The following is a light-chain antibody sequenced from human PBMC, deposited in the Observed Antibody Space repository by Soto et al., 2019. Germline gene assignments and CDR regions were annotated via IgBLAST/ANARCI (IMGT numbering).Light chain of an antibody. CDR2: SNN. Sequence: QSVLTQPPSASGTPGQRVTISCSGSSSNIGSNAVTWYQHLPGTAPKLLIYSNNQRPSGVPDRFSGSKSGTSASLAISGLQSEDEADYYCQSYDNSLSVYVFGTGTQLTVL. CDR3: QSYDNSLSVYV. J-gene: IGLJ1*01. V-gene: IGLV1-44*01. CDR1: SSNIGSNA.